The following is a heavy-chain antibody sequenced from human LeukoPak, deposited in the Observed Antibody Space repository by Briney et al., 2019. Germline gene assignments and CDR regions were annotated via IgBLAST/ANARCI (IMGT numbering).Heavy chain of an antibody. V-gene: IGHV1-69*04. J-gene: IGHJ3*02. CDR3: AKYYYDSSGLDESDAFDI. Sequence: ASVKVSCKASGYTFTSYAISWVRQAPGQGLEWMGRIIPILGIANYAQKFQGRVTITADKSTSTAYMELSSLRSEDTAVYYCAKYYYDSSGLDESDAFDIWGQGTMVTVSS. CDR1: GYTFTSYA. D-gene: IGHD3-22*01. CDR2: IIPILGIA.